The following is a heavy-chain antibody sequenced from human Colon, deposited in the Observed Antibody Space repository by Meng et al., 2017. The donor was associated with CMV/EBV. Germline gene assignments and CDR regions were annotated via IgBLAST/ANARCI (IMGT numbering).Heavy chain of an antibody. CDR3: ARDPAHVLEVVSPAYYYDMGV. CDR1: GFTFDTYW. Sequence: GESLKISCAASGFTFDTYWMSWVRQAPGKGLQWVANIKPYGSEQYYEDSVKGRFTISRDNAKKSLYLQMNSLRGEDTAVYYCARDPAHVLEVVSPAYYYDMGVWGQGTTVTVSS. CDR2: IKPYGSEQ. D-gene: IGHD2-2*01. V-gene: IGHV3-7*01. J-gene: IGHJ6*02.